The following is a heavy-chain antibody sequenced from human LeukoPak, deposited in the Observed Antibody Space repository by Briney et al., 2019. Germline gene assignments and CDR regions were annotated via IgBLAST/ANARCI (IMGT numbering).Heavy chain of an antibody. D-gene: IGHD3-3*01. J-gene: IGHJ5*02. Sequence: PSETLSLTCSVSGGSINSHYWSWIRQSPGKGLEWIGYVFNGGSTNYNPSLKSRVTISVDTSKNQFSLKLSSVTAADTAVYYCARHQYDFWSGYQKNWFDPWGQGTLVTVSS. CDR3: ARHQYDFWSGYQKNWFDP. CDR1: GGSINSHY. CDR2: VFNGGST. V-gene: IGHV4-59*08.